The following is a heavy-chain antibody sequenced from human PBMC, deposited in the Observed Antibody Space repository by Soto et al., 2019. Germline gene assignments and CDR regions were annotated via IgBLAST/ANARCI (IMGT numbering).Heavy chain of an antibody. D-gene: IGHD3-9*01. CDR1: GGSVNNDKW. V-gene: IGHV4-4*02. Sequence: QVQLQESGPGLVKPSGTLSLTCAVSGGSVNNDKWWSWVRQPPGKGLEWIGEIHSSGITNYNPSLKSRASIFLDKFKNQFSVKLTSLTAADTAVYFCAGQWSAGYGAFDPWGQGTLVTVSS. CDR3: AGQWSAGYGAFDP. CDR2: IHSSGIT. J-gene: IGHJ5*02.